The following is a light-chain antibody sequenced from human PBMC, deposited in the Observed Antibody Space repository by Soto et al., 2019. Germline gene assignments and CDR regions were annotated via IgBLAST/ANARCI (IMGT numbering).Light chain of an antibody. CDR2: GAS. Sequence: EIVLTQSPGTLSLSPGERATLSCRASQSVSSSYLAWYQQKPGQAPRLLIYGASSRATAIPARFSGSGSGTDFTLTISRLEPEDFAVDYCQQYGSSRTFGQGTKVDIK. CDR3: QQYGSSRT. J-gene: IGKJ1*01. CDR1: QSVSSSY. V-gene: IGKV3-20*01.